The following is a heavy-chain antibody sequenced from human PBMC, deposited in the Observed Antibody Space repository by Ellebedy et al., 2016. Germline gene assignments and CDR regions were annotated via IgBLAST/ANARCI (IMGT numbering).Heavy chain of an antibody. Sequence: SETLSLTXAVYGGSFSGYYWGWLRQPPGKGLEWIGSISHSGRTYYNPSLKSRVTISRDTPKNRFSLNLGPVTAADTAVYYCAREVGGDRRIDYWGQGTLVTVSS. CDR3: AREVGGDRRIDY. CDR1: GGSFSGYY. D-gene: IGHD2-21*02. V-gene: IGHV4-34*01. J-gene: IGHJ4*02. CDR2: ISHSGRT.